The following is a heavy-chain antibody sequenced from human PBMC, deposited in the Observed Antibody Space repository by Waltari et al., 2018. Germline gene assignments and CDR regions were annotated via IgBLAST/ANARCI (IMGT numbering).Heavy chain of an antibody. J-gene: IGHJ3*02. D-gene: IGHD6-13*01. CDR3: ARWGLAAAGWGAFDI. Sequence: EVQLVESGGGLVQPGGSLRLSCAASGFTFSSYDMHWVRQATGKGLEWVSAICTAGDTYYPGSVKGRFTISRENAKNSLYLQMNSLRAEDTAVYYCARWGLAAAGWGAFDIWGQGTMVTVSS. V-gene: IGHV3-13*01. CDR1: GFTFSSYD. CDR2: ICTAGDT.